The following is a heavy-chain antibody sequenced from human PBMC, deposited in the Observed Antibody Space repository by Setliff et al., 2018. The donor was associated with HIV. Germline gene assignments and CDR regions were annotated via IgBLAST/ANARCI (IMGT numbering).Heavy chain of an antibody. CDR1: GYTFTNYD. V-gene: IGHV1-8*02. D-gene: IGHD6-13*01. CDR3: ARGSSYSSSWYVFRPQALNDAFDI. CDR2: MNPDSRNT. J-gene: IGHJ3*02. Sequence: ASVKVSCKPSGYTFTNYDINWVRQAAGQGLEWMGWMNPDSRNTGYAQRFEGSVTMTWDTSISTAYMELNNVKLEDTAVYYCARGSSYSSSWYVFRPQALNDAFDIWAQGTMVTVSS.